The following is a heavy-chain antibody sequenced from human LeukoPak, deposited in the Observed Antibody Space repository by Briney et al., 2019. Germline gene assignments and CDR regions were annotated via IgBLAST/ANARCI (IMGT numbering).Heavy chain of an antibody. V-gene: IGHV4-30-2*01. CDR1: GGSISSGGYS. CDR3: ARDSDYYDSSGYYTHDAFDI. CDR2: IYHSGST. J-gene: IGHJ3*02. D-gene: IGHD3-22*01. Sequence: SETLSLTCAVSGGSISSGGYSWSWIRQPPGKGLEWIGYIYHSGSTYYNPSLESRVTISVDRSKNQFSLKLSSVTAADTAVYYCARDSDYYDSSGYYTHDAFDIWGQGTMVTVSS.